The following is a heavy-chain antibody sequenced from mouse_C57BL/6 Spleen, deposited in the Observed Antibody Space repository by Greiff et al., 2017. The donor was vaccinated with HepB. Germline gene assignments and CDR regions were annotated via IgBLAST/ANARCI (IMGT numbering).Heavy chain of an antibody. D-gene: IGHD1-1*01. CDR1: GYTFTSYW. V-gene: IGHV1-69*01. J-gene: IGHJ2*01. CDR3: ARADGNNYFDY. CDR2: IDPSDSYT. Sequence: VQLQQSGAELVMPGASVKLSCKASGYTFTSYWMHWVKQRPGQGLEWIGEIDPSDSYTNYNQKFKGKSTLTVDKSSSTAYMQLSSLTSEDSAVYYCARADGNNYFDYWGQGTTLTVSS.